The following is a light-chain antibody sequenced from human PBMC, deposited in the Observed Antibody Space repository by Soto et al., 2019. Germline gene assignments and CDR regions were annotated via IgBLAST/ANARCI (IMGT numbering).Light chain of an antibody. CDR3: QQYGSSGT. V-gene: IGKV3-20*01. CDR2: GAS. J-gene: IGKJ1*01. Sequence: EIVLTQSPGTLSLSPGERATLSCRASQSIRSNYVAWYQQKPGQGPRLLIYGASNRATGIPDRFSGSGSGTDFTLTISRLEPEDFAVYYCQQYGSSGTFGQGTTVDIK. CDR1: QSIRSNY.